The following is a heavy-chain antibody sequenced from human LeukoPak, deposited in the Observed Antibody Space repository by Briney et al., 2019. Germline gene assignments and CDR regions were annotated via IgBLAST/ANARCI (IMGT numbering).Heavy chain of an antibody. D-gene: IGHD2-2*01. V-gene: IGHV3-7*01. J-gene: IGHJ4*02. CDR2: IKQDGSEK. Sequence: GGSLRLSCAASGFTFSSYWMSWVRQAPGKGLEWVANIKQDGSEKYYVDSAKGRFTISRDNAKNSLYLQMNSLRAEDTAVYYCASACSSASCYSRGGYWGQGTLVTVSS. CDR1: GFTFSSYW. CDR3: ASACSSASCYSRGGY.